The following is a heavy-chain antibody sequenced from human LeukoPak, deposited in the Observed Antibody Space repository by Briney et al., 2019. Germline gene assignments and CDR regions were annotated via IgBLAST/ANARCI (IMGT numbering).Heavy chain of an antibody. Sequence: SVKASCKASGGTFSSYAISWVRQAPGQGLEWMGGIIPIFGTANYAQKFQGRVTITADESTSTAYMELSSLRSEDTAVYYCAATPYCSSTSCYALAYNWFDPWGQGTLVTVSS. CDR1: GGTFSSYA. J-gene: IGHJ5*02. CDR2: IIPIFGTA. D-gene: IGHD2-2*01. V-gene: IGHV1-69*01. CDR3: AATPYCSSTSCYALAYNWFDP.